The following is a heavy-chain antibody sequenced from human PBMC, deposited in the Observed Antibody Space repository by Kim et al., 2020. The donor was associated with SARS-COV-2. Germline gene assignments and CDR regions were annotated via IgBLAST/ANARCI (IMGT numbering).Heavy chain of an antibody. V-gene: IGHV4-31*02. CDR3: ARGPPTGSSSGWSDY. D-gene: IGHD6-19*01. J-gene: IGHJ4*02. Sequence: PSLRSRVTISVDTSKNQFSRKLSSVTAADTAVYYCARGPPTGSSSGWSDYWGQGTLVTVSS.